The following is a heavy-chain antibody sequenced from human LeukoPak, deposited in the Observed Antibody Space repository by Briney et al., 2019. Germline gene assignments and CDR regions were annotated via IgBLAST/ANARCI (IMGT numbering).Heavy chain of an antibody. V-gene: IGHV3-30*04. CDR1: GFTFSSYA. J-gene: IGHJ5*02. D-gene: IGHD6-19*01. Sequence: GRSLRLSCAASGFTFSSYAMHWVRQAPGKGLEWVAVISYDGSNKYYADSVKGRFTISRDNSKNTLYLQMNSLRPEDTAIYYCAKDWGSSGWYNYFDAWGQGTLVTVSS. CDR3: AKDWGSSGWYNYFDA. CDR2: ISYDGSNK.